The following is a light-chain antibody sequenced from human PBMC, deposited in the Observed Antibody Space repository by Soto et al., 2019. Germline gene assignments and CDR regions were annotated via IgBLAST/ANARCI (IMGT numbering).Light chain of an antibody. J-gene: IGKJ1*01. Sequence: EIVMTQSPATLSVSPGERATLSCRASHSVSSYLAWYQQRPGQAPRLLIYDASNRATGIPARFSGSGSGTDFTLTISRLEPEDFAVYYCQQYGSSGTFGQGTKVDIK. CDR3: QQYGSSGT. CDR2: DAS. CDR1: HSVSSY. V-gene: IGKV3-20*01.